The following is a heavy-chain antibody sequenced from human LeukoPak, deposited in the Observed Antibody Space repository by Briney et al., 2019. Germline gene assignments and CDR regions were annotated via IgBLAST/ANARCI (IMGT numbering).Heavy chain of an antibody. CDR1: GYTFTSYG. D-gene: IGHD3-3*01. CDR2: ISAYNGNT. V-gene: IGHV1-18*01. CDR3: ARDRITIFGVVRISRWFDP. Sequence: ASVKVSCKASGYTFTSYGISWVRQAPGQGLEWMGWISAYNGNTNYAQKLQGRVTMTTDTSKSTGYIELGSLRSDGRGVYCCARDRITIFGVVRISRWFDPWGQGTLVTVSS. J-gene: IGHJ5*02.